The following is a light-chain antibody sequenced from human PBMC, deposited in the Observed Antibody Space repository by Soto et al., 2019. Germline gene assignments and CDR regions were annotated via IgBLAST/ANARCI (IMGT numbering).Light chain of an antibody. CDR2: DVR. Sequence: QSALTQPASVSGSPGQSITISCTGTSSDVGGYNYVSWYQHHPGKAPKLMIFDVRNRPSGVSNRFAGSKSCNTASLTISGLQPEDEADYYCSSYTTSNTRQIVFGTGTKVTVL. J-gene: IGLJ1*01. V-gene: IGLV2-14*03. CDR1: SSDVGGYNY. CDR3: SSYTTSNTRQIV.